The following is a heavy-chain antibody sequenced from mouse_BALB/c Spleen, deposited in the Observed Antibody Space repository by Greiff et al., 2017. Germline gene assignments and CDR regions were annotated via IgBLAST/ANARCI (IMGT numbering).Heavy chain of an antibody. D-gene: IGHD1-1*01. CDR2: IDPSDSYT. J-gene: IGHJ2*01. CDR1: GYTFTSYW. V-gene: IGHV1S127*01. Sequence: VQLQQPGAELVKPGASVKMSCKASGYTFTSYWMHWVKQRPGQGLEWIGVIDPSDSYTSYNQKFKGKATLTVDTSSSTAYMQLSSLTSEDSAVYYCTRRWSTVVATDYWGQGTTLTVSS. CDR3: TRRWSTVVATDY.